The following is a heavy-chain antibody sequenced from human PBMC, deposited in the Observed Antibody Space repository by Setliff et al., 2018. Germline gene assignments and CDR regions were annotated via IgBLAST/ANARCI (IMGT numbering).Heavy chain of an antibody. CDR3: ARRNFYYDSSGFALYYYYMDV. Sequence: GASVKVSCKASGDSFSNYAISWVRQAPGQGLEWMGGLIPMFGTPGYAQKFQDRVTISTDESTMTAYMELNSLRSEDTAVYYCARRNFYYDSSGFALYYYYMDVWGKGTTVTVSS. V-gene: IGHV1-69*05. CDR2: LIPMFGTP. J-gene: IGHJ6*03. D-gene: IGHD3-22*01. CDR1: GDSFSNYA.